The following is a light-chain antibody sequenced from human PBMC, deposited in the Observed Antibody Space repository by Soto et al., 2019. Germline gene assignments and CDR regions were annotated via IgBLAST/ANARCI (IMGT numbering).Light chain of an antibody. CDR1: QSVSSSY. CDR3: QQFGPSLWT. J-gene: IGKJ1*01. Sequence: EIVLTQSPGTLSLSPGERATLSCRASQSVSSSYLVWYQQKPGQAPRLLIYGASTRATGIPDRFSGSGSGTDFTLTISRLEPEDFAVYYCQQFGPSLWTLGQGTKVEIK. V-gene: IGKV3-20*01. CDR2: GAS.